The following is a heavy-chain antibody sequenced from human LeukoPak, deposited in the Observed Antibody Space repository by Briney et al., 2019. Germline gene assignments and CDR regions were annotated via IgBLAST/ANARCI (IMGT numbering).Heavy chain of an antibody. CDR3: AREHSGYDF. V-gene: IGHV1-46*01. D-gene: IGHD5-12*01. Sequence: GSVTVSCKASGYTFTNYYMHWVRQAPGQGLEWMGIINPSGGSTNYAQKFQGRVTMTRDTSTRTVYMELSSLRSEDTAVYYCAREHSGYDFWGQGTLLTVSS. CDR1: GYTFTNYY. CDR2: INPSGGST. J-gene: IGHJ4*02.